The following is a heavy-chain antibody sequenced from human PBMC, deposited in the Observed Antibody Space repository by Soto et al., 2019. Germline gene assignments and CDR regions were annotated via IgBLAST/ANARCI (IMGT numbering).Heavy chain of an antibody. V-gene: IGHV1-2*04. CDR1: GYTFTGYY. D-gene: IGHD6-6*01. Sequence: KKTLASVKVSCKASGYTFTGYYMHWVRQAPGQGLEWMGWINPNSGGTNYAQKFQGWVTMTRDTSISTAYMELSRLRSDDTAVYYCARGDSSSTRDYYYMDVWGKGTTVTVSS. J-gene: IGHJ6*03. CDR2: INPNSGGT. CDR3: ARGDSSSTRDYYYMDV.